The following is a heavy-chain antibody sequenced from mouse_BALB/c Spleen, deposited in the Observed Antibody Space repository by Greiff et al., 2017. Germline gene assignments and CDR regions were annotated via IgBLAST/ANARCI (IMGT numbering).Heavy chain of an antibody. J-gene: IGHJ2*01. CDR3: ARSDYHFDY. CDR1: GYTFTSYW. V-gene: IGHV1-7*01. D-gene: IGHD5-5*01. CDR2: INPSTGYT. Sequence: VKLQESGAELAKPGASVKMSCKASGYTFTSYWMHWVKQRPGQGLEWIGYINPSTGYTEYNQKFKGKATMTVDKSSSTAYMELARLTSEDSAIYYCARSDYHFDYWGQGTTLTVSS.